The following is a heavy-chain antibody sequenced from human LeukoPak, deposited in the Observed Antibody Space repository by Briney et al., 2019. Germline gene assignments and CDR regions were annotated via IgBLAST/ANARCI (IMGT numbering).Heavy chain of an antibody. CDR2: IRYDGSNK. CDR3: AKDLRITIFGVVISDY. J-gene: IGHJ4*02. CDR1: GFTFSRYG. Sequence: GGSLRLSCAASGFTFSRYGMHWVRQAPGKGLEWEAFIRYDGSNKYYADSVKGRFTISRDNSKNTLYLQMNSLRAEDTAVYYCAKDLRITIFGVVISDYWGQGTLVTVS. V-gene: IGHV3-30*02. D-gene: IGHD3-3*01.